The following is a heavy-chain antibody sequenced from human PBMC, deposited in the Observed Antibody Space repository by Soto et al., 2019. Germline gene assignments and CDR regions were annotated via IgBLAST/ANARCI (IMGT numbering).Heavy chain of an antibody. V-gene: IGHV3-23*01. J-gene: IGHJ6*02. CDR1: GFTFSSYA. CDR3: AKDSGFGELSVWNGMDV. CDR2: ISGSGGST. D-gene: IGHD3-10*01. Sequence: GGSLRLSCAASGFTFSSYAMSWVRQAPGKGLEWVSAISGSGGSTYYADSVKGRFTISRDNSKNTLYLQMNSLRAEDTAVYYCAKDSGFGELSVWNGMDVWGQGTTVTVSS.